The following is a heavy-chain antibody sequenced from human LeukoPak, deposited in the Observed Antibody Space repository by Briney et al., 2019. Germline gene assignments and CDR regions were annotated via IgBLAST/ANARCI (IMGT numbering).Heavy chain of an antibody. CDR1: GFTFSSYG. CDR3: AKVAGYSSGWPIFDY. V-gene: IGHV3-30*18. J-gene: IGHJ4*02. D-gene: IGHD6-19*01. CDR2: ISYDGSNK. Sequence: GRSLRLSCAASGFTFSSYGMHWVRQAPGKGLEWVAVISYDGSNKYYADSVKGRFTISRDNSKNTLYLQMNSLRAEDTAVYYCAKVAGYSSGWPIFDYWGQGTLVTVSS.